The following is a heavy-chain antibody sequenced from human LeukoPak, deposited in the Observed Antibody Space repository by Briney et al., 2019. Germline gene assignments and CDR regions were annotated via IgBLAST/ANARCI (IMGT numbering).Heavy chain of an antibody. J-gene: IGHJ4*02. Sequence: SETLSLTCAVYGGSFSGYYWSWIRQPPGKGLEWIGEINHSGSTNYNPSLKSRVTISVDTSKNQFSLKLSSVTAADTAVYYCARGRYCSGGSCHSDWGQGTLVTVSS. CDR3: ARGRYCSGGSCHSD. D-gene: IGHD2-15*01. CDR1: GGSFSGYY. V-gene: IGHV4-34*01. CDR2: INHSGST.